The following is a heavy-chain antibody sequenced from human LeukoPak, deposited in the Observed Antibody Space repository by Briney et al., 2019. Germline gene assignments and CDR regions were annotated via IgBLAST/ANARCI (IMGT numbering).Heavy chain of an antibody. CDR2: ISANGQAT. V-gene: IGHV3-23*01. CDR3: AKDHTLRAGDRDAFDI. Sequence: GGSLRLSCAGSGFAFGTYAMSWVRQAPGMGLEWVSSISANGQATYYADSVEGRFTISRDNSKNTVYLLMNSLRAEDTAVYYCAKDHTLRAGDRDAFDIWGQGTMVTVSS. D-gene: IGHD2-21*01. CDR1: GFAFGTYA. J-gene: IGHJ3*02.